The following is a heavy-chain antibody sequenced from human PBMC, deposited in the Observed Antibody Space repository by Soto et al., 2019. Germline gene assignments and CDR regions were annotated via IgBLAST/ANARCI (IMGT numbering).Heavy chain of an antibody. D-gene: IGHD2-2*01. V-gene: IGHV3-7*01. CDR1: GFTFSDSW. CDR2: IKPDESEK. Sequence: EVQLVESGGRLVQPGGSLRLSCTASGFTFSDSWMTWVRQAPGKGMEWVARIKPDESEKKYADSVKGRVSLSRDNAKIAMYLQLDTLRGEDTAVYYWVRGGSTCAIWGQGNLV. CDR3: VRGGSTCAI. J-gene: IGHJ4*02.